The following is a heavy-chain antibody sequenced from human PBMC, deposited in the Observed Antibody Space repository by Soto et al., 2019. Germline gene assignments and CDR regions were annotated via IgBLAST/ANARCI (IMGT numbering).Heavy chain of an antibody. J-gene: IGHJ4*02. CDR2: IKWDGSST. V-gene: IGHV3-74*01. Sequence: VQLVESGGGLVQPGGSLRLSCAASGFTFSSYWMHWVRQAPDKGLVWVSRIKWDGSSTNYADSVKGRFTISRDNAQNTLYLQMNSLRAEDTAVYYCARGGSGIYGVDYWGQGTLVTVSS. CDR1: GFTFSSYW. CDR3: ARGGSGIYGVDY. D-gene: IGHD3-10*01.